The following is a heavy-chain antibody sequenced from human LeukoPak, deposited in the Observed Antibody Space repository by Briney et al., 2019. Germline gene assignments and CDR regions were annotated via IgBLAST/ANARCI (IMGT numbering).Heavy chain of an antibody. V-gene: IGHV1-69*05. CDR2: IIPIFGTA. Sequence: ASVKVSCKASGGTFSSYAINWVRQAPGQGLEWMGGIIPIFGTANYAQKFQGRVTITTDESTSTAYMELSSLRSEDTAVYYCARGPDIVVVPAALGYYYYYMDVWGKGTTVTVSS. CDR1: GGTFSSYA. D-gene: IGHD2-2*01. CDR3: ARGPDIVVVPAALGYYYYYMDV. J-gene: IGHJ6*03.